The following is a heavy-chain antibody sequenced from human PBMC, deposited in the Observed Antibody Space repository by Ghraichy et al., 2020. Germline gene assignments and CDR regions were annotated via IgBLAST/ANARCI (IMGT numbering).Heavy chain of an antibody. CDR2: ISSSSSTI. CDR3: ASLSSDSSGPPGGNY. J-gene: IGHJ4*02. D-gene: IGHD3-22*01. V-gene: IGHV3-48*04. CDR1: GFTFSSHS. Sequence: GESLNISCAASGFTFSSHSMNWVRQAPGQGLEWVSYISSSSSTIYYADSVKGRFTISRDNAKNLLYLQMNSLRVEDTAVYYCASLSSDSSGPPGGNYWGQGTLVTVSS.